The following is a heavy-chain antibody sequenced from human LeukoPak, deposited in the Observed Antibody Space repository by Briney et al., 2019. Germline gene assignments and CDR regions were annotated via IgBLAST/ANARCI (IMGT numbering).Heavy chain of an antibody. Sequence: SVTVSCKASGGTFSSYAISWVRQAPGQGLEWMGGIIPIFGTANYAQKFQGRVTMTTDTSTSTAYMELRSLRSDDTAVYYCARGEPSSSLLAYDYWGQGTLVTVSS. V-gene: IGHV1-69*05. D-gene: IGHD6-13*01. CDR2: IIPIFGTA. CDR3: ARGEPSSSLLAYDY. CDR1: GGTFSSYA. J-gene: IGHJ4*02.